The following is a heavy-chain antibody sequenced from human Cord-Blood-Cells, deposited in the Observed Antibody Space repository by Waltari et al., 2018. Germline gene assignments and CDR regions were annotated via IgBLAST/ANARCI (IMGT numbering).Heavy chain of an antibody. D-gene: IGHD3-22*01. CDR2: IYSGGST. Sequence: EVQLVESGGGLIQPGGSLRLSCAASGFTVRSNYMSWLPPAPGKGLEWVSVIYSGGSTYYADSVKGRFTISRDNSKNTLYLQMNSLRAEDTAVYYCARGDYDSSGYYFDYWGQGTLVTVSS. V-gene: IGHV3-53*01. CDR3: ARGDYDSSGYYFDY. CDR1: GFTVRSNY. J-gene: IGHJ4*02.